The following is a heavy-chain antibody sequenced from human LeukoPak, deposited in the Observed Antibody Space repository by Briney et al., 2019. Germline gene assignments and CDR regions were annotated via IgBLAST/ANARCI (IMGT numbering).Heavy chain of an antibody. CDR1: GYTFTSYD. J-gene: IGHJ5*02. Sequence: ASVKVSCKPSGYTFTSYDTNWVRQAPGQGRECMGWMNPNSGNTGYAQKFQGRVTMTRKTSISTAYMELSSLRSEDTAVYYCARYLLWFGELRWFDPWGQGTLVTVSS. CDR3: ARYLLWFGELRWFDP. CDR2: MNPNSGNT. V-gene: IGHV1-8*01. D-gene: IGHD3-10*01.